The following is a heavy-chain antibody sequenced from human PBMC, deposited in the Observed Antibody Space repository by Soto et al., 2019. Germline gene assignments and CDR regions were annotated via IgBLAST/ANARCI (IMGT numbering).Heavy chain of an antibody. D-gene: IGHD2-2*01. CDR3: ARRYCSSTSCYPLDWFDP. V-gene: IGHV4-31*03. J-gene: IGHJ5*02. CDR1: GGSISSGGYY. CDR2: IYYSGST. Sequence: PSETLSLTCTVSGGSISSGGYYWSWIRQHPGKGLEWIGYIYYSGSTYYNPSLKSRVTISVDTSKNQFSLKLSSVTAADTAVYYCARRYCSSTSCYPLDWFDPWGQGTLVTVSS.